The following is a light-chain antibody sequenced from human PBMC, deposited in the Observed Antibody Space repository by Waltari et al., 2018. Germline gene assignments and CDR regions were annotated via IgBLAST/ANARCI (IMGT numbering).Light chain of an antibody. V-gene: IGKV1-39*01. Sequence: DIQMTQSPSSLSASVRDRVTIPCRASQSISSYLNWYQQKPGKAPKLLIYASSSLQSGFPSRCSGSGSGSDFTLTNSSRRSEGFATYYCQQSYSTPPAFGGGTKVEIK. J-gene: IGKJ4*01. CDR2: ASS. CDR1: QSISSY. CDR3: QQSYSTPPA.